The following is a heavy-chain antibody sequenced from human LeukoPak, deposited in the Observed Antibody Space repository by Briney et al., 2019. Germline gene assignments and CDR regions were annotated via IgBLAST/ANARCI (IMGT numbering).Heavy chain of an antibody. CDR2: INPNSGGT. CDR3: AGDGQRWLQLPVY. Sequence: ASVKVSCKASGYTFTGYYMHWVRQAPGQGLEWMGWINPNSGGTNYAQKFQGRVTMTRDTSISTAYMELSGLRSDDTAVYYCAGDGQRWLQLPVYWGQGTLVTVSS. D-gene: IGHD5-24*01. J-gene: IGHJ4*02. V-gene: IGHV1-2*02. CDR1: GYTFTGYY.